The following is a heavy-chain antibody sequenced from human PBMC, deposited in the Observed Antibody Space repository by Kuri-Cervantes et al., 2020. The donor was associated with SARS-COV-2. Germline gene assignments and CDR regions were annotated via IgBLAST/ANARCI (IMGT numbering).Heavy chain of an antibody. CDR2: INHSGGT. V-gene: IGHV4-34*01. CDR1: GGSFSGYY. Sequence: GSLRLSCAVYGGSFSGYYWTWIRQPPGKGLEWIGEINHSGGTNYNPSLRGRVTISADTSKNQFSLKLNSVTAADTGVYYCARVNVATILARFVYFDYWGQGTLVTVSS. CDR3: ARVNVATILARFVYFDY. J-gene: IGHJ4*02. D-gene: IGHD5-24*01.